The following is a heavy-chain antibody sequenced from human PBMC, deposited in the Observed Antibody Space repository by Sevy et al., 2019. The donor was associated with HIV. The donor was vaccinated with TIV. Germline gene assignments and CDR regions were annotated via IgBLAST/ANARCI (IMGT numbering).Heavy chain of an antibody. D-gene: IGHD2-2*02. Sequence: ASVKVSCKASGYTFTDYYMHWVRQAPGQGLEWMGWINPKRGGTNYAQKFQGRVTMTRDTSISTAYIEVSRLRSDATAVYYCARVVVSAAIEPYYYGMDVWGQGTTVTVSS. CDR3: ARVVVSAAIEPYYYGMDV. J-gene: IGHJ6*02. V-gene: IGHV1-2*02. CDR2: INPKRGGT. CDR1: GYTFTDYY.